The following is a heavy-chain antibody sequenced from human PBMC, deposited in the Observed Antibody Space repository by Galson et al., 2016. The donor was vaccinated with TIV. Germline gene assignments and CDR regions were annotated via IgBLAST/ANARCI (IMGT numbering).Heavy chain of an antibody. V-gene: IGHV1-69*13. CDR2: IIGMFGTA. Sequence: SVKVSCKASGGTFSSDGINWVRQAPGQGLEWMGGIIGMFGTASYAEKFQGRVTITADEYMKTSYMELSSLRFEDTAVYYCARGGGYNLFLNWLDPWGQGTPVIVSS. J-gene: IGHJ5*02. CDR1: GGTFSSDG. CDR3: ARGGGYNLFLNWLDP. D-gene: IGHD1-1*01.